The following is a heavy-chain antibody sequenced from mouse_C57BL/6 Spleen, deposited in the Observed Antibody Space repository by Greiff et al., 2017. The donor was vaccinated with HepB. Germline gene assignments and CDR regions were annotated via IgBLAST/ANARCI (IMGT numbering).Heavy chain of an antibody. D-gene: IGHD3-1*01. Sequence: EVQLVESEGGLVQPGSSMKLSCTASGFTFSDYYMAWVRQVPEKGLEWVANINYDGSSTYYLDSLKSRFIISGDNAKNILYLQMSSLKSEDTATYYCARDRELALDYWGQGTTLTVSS. CDR1: GFTFSDYY. CDR3: ARDRELALDY. V-gene: IGHV5-16*01. CDR2: INYDGSST. J-gene: IGHJ2*01.